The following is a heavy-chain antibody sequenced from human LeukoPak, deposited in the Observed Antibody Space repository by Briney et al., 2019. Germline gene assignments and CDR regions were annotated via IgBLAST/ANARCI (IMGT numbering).Heavy chain of an antibody. D-gene: IGHD2-2*01. CDR2: INHSGST. V-gene: IGHV4-34*01. CDR1: GGSFSGYY. CDR3: SRGPLGYCSSVSCYYYYGMDV. Sequence: WETLSLTCAVYGGSFSGYYWRWIRQPPGKGLDWVGEINHSGSTNYNPSPMSQRTIQVDTSKNQFSPMLSTVTTEYTAVYYFSRGPLGYCSSVSCYYYYGMDVWGQGTTVTVSS. J-gene: IGHJ6*02.